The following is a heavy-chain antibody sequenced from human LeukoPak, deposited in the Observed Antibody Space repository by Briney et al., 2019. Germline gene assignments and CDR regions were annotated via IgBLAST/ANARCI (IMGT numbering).Heavy chain of an antibody. J-gene: IGHJ5*02. CDR2: IYYSGST. D-gene: IGHD3-22*01. V-gene: IGHV4-59*01. Sequence: PSETLSLTCTVSGGSISSYYWSWIRQPPGKGLEWIGYIYYSGSTNYNPSLKSRVTISVDTSKNQFSLKLSSVTAADTAVCYCARVQYYYDSSGYYYNNWFDPWGQGTLVTVSS. CDR1: GGSISSYY. CDR3: ARVQYYYDSSGYYYNNWFDP.